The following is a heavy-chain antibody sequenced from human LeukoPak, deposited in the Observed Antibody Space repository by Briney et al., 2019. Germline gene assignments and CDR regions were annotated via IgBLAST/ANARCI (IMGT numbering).Heavy chain of an antibody. J-gene: IGHJ4*02. D-gene: IGHD1-1*01. CDR1: GFTFSSYA. Sequence: GGSLRLSCAASGFTFSSYAMSWVRQAPGKGLEWVSAISGSGGSTYYADSVEGRFTISRDNSKNTLYLQMNSLRAEDTAVYYCAATTGMWYFDYWGQGTLVTVSS. V-gene: IGHV3-23*01. CDR3: AATTGMWYFDY. CDR2: ISGSGGST.